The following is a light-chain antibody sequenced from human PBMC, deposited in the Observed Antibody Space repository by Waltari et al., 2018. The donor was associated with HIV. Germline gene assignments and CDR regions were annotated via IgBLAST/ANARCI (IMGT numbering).Light chain of an antibody. CDR2: DAS. V-gene: IGKV1-13*02. J-gene: IGKJ4*01. CDR3: QQFKTYPLT. Sequence: AIQLTQSPSSLSASVGDRVTIICRASEDISGALAWYQQKTGKPPRLLIHDASILESGVPSKFSGSGAGADFALTIISLQPEDFATYYCQQFKTYPLTFGGGTKVEIK. CDR1: EDISGA.